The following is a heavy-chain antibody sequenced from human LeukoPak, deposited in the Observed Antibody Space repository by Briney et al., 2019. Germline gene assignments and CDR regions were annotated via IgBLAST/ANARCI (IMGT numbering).Heavy chain of an antibody. J-gene: IGHJ4*02. V-gene: IGHV6-1*01. D-gene: IGHD3-22*01. CDR2: TYYRSKWYN. Sequence: SQTLSLTCAISGDSVSTNTAAWNWIRQSPSRGLEWLGRTYYRSKWYNDYAVSVKSRITINPDTSKNQFSLQLNSVTPEDTAVYYCARGGYYFDSSGYYHWYTYYFDYWGQGTLVTVSS. CDR1: GDSVSTNTAA. CDR3: ARGGYYFDSSGYYHWYTYYFDY.